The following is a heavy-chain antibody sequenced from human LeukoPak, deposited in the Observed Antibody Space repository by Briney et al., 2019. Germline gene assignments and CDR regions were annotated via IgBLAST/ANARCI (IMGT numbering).Heavy chain of an antibody. V-gene: IGHV3-23*01. CDR3: AKASRTAAGTDYFDY. D-gene: IGHD6-13*01. J-gene: IGHJ4*02. CDR2: ISGSGGST. Sequence: GGSLRLSCAASGFTFSSYAVSWVRQAPGKGLEWVSAISGSGGSTYYADSVKGRFTISRDNSKNTLYLQMNSLRAGDTAVYYCAKASRTAAGTDYFDYWGQGTLVTVSS. CDR1: GFTFSSYA.